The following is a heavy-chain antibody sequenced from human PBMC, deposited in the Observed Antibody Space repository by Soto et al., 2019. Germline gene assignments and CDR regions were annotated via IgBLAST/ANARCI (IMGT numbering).Heavy chain of an antibody. V-gene: IGHV3-33*01. J-gene: IGHJ3*02. D-gene: IGHD3-3*01. CDR1: GFTFSSYG. CDR3: ARVAYYDFWSGYYKLPDDALDI. CDR2: IWYDGSNK. Sequence: GGSLRLSCAASGFTFSSYGMHWVRQAPGKGLEWVAVIWYDGSNKYYADSVKGRFTISRDNSKNTLYLQMNSLRAEDTAVYYCARVAYYDFWSGYYKLPDDALDIWGQGTMVTVSS.